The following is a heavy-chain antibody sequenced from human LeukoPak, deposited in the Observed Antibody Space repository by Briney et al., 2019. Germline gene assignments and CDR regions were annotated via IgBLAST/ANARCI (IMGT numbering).Heavy chain of an antibody. CDR3: ARVNLVVVITTRGASHHLNPDY. Sequence: EASVKVSCKASGYTFTSYGISWVRQAPGQGLEWMGWISAYNGNTNYAQKLQGRVTMTTDTSTSTAYMELRSLRSDDTAVYYCARVNLVVVITTRGASHHLNPDYWGQGTLVTVSS. CDR2: ISAYNGNT. D-gene: IGHD3-22*01. CDR1: GYTFTSYG. V-gene: IGHV1-18*01. J-gene: IGHJ4*02.